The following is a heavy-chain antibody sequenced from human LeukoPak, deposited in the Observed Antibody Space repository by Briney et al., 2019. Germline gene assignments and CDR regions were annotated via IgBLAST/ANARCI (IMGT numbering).Heavy chain of an antibody. J-gene: IGHJ4*02. CDR1: GFSFSSYW. D-gene: IGHD3-10*01. Sequence: GGSLRLSCAASGFSFSSYWMSWVRQAPGKGLEWVANIKRDGNAKYYVDSVKGPFTICRDNAKNVLYLQMICRRAEDTAVYYCASELGSMVRGVICVGFEYWGQGTLVTVSS. V-gene: IGHV3-7*01. CDR2: IKRDGNAK. CDR3: ASELGSMVRGVICVGFEY.